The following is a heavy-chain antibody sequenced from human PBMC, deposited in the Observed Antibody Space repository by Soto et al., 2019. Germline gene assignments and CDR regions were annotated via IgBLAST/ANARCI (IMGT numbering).Heavy chain of an antibody. Sequence: EVQLVESGGGLVQPGRSLRLSCAASGFTFDAYAMHWVRQAPGKGLGWVSGISWNSGSIGYADSVKGRFTISRDNAKNSLYLQMNSLRAEDTALYYCAKDPSREYWGSFDYWGQGTLVTVSS. CDR1: GFTFDAYA. D-gene: IGHD3-16*01. J-gene: IGHJ4*02. CDR3: AKDPSREYWGSFDY. CDR2: ISWNSGSI. V-gene: IGHV3-9*01.